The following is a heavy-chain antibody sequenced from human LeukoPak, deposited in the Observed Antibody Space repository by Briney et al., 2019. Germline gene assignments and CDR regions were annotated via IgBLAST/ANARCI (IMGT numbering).Heavy chain of an antibody. CDR1: GFTVSNTY. D-gene: IGHD1-14*01. CDR2: IYSGGST. V-gene: IGHV3-53*01. CDR3: AREGQVMPGTLDY. J-gene: IGHJ4*02. Sequence: PGGSVRLSCAASGFTVSNTYMSWVRQAPGKGLEWVSVIYSGGSTYYADSVKGRFTISRDNSKNTLYLQMNSLRADDTAVYYCAREGQVMPGTLDYWGQGTLVTVSS.